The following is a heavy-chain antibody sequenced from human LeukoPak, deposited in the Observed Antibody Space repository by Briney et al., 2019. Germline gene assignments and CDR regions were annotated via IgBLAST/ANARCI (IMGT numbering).Heavy chain of an antibody. CDR2: IYTSGST. CDR1: GNSISSGDNY. D-gene: IGHD2-21*02. Sequence: SETLSLTCTVSGNSISSGDNYWSWIRQPAGKGLEWIGRIYTSGSTNYNPSLKSRVTISGDTSKNQFSLKLTSVTAADTAVYYCAREKVTYCGGDSWCHAFDIWGQGTMLTVSS. J-gene: IGHJ3*02. V-gene: IGHV4-61*02. CDR3: AREKVTYCGGDSWCHAFDI.